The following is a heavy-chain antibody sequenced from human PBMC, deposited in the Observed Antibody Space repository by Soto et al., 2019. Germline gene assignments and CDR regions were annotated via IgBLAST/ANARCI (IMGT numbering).Heavy chain of an antibody. Sequence: QVQLQQWGARLLKPAETLSLTCTFSGGSFSGYYWNWIRQSPGKGLEWVGETHHSGSTNYNPSLKGRATISLDTSKNQYSLKLSSVTAADTAIYYCARGEAYSNYPARWGQGSLVTVSS. J-gene: IGHJ4*02. CDR3: ARGEAYSNYPAR. V-gene: IGHV4-34*02. CDR1: GGSFSGYY. D-gene: IGHD4-4*01. CDR2: THHSGST.